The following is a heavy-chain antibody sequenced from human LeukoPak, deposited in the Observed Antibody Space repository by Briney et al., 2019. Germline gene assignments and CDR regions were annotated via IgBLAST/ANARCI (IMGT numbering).Heavy chain of an antibody. CDR2: INPNTGAT. CDR3: TSSEQYQF. D-gene: IGHD2-2*01. V-gene: IGHV1-2*02. CDR1: GYTFTGYY. Sequence: ASVKVSCKASGYTFTGYYMYWVRQAPGQGLEWVGWINPNTGATGYAQKFQGRVTMTRDASIATGYMELSSLTSADTAVYYCTSSEQYQFWGQGTLVTVSS. J-gene: IGHJ4*02.